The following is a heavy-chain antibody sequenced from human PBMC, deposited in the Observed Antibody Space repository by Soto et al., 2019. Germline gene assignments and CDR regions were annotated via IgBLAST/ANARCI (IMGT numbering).Heavy chain of an antibody. D-gene: IGHD2-8*02. CDR1: GFTFYTYA. V-gene: IGHV3-23*01. Sequence: PGGSLRLSCVGSGFTFYTYAMSWVRQAPGKGLEWVSVISGSGADTYYADSVKGRFTISRDSSKNTLYLQMNSLRAEDTAVYYCAGTRSYWYYFDFWGQGTLVTVSS. J-gene: IGHJ4*02. CDR3: AGTRSYWYYFDF. CDR2: ISGSGADT.